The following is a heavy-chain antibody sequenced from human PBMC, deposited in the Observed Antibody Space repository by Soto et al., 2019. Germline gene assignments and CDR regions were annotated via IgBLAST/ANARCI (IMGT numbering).Heavy chain of an antibody. CDR2: IWYDGSNK. J-gene: IGHJ4*02. CDR1: GFTFSSYG. CDR3: ARDGPYYYDSSGYYQY. Sequence: QVQLVESGGGVVQPGRSLRLSCATSGFTFSSYGMHWVRQAPGKGLEWVAVIWYDGSNKYYADSVKGRFTISRDNSKNTLYLQMNSLRAEDTAVYYCARDGPYYYDSSGYYQYWGQGTLVTVSS. V-gene: IGHV3-33*01. D-gene: IGHD3-22*01.